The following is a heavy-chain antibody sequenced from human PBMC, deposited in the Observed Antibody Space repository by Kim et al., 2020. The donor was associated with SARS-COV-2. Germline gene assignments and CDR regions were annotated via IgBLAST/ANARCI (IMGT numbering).Heavy chain of an antibody. V-gene: IGHV4-39*07. CDR1: GGSISSSSYY. D-gene: IGHD2-21*01. CDR3: ARVRRHKEVDY. CDR2: IYYSGST. J-gene: IGHJ4*02. Sequence: SETLSLTCTVSGGSISSSSYYWGWIRQPPGKGLEWIGSIYYSGSTYYNPSLKSRVTISVDTSKNQFSLKLSSVTAADTAVYYCARVRRHKEVDYWGQGTLVTVSS.